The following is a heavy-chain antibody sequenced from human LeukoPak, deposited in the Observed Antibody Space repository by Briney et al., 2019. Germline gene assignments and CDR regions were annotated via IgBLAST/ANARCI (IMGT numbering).Heavy chain of an antibody. CDR2: INTQGTYT. D-gene: IGHD3-10*01. V-gene: IGHV3-74*01. CDR1: GITFSSYW. J-gene: IGHJ4*02. Sequence: PGGSLRLSCAVSGITFSSYWMHWVRQDPGRGLLWVSRINTQGTYTNYADSVKGRFTISRDNAKNTLYLQMNSLRVEDTAVYYCVRSGTPPFDFWGQGTLVTVSS. CDR3: VRSGTPPFDF.